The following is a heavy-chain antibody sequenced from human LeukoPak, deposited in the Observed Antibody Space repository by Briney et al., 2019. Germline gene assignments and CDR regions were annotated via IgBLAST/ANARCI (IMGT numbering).Heavy chain of an antibody. CDR1: GGSISSQY. J-gene: IGHJ4*02. D-gene: IGHD6-19*01. V-gene: IGHV4-59*11. CDR3: AKDQGTGVAGTLFHY. CDR2: VYHTGST. Sequence: SETLSLTCTVSGGSISSQYWNWIRLPPGKGLEWIAHVYHTGSTSYNPSLKSRVTISLDASTNQFSLKLNSVTAADTAVYYCAKDQGTGVAGTLFHYWGQGTLVTVSS.